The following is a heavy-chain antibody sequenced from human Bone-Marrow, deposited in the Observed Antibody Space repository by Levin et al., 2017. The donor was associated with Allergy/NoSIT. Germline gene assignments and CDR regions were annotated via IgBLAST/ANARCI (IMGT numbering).Heavy chain of an antibody. CDR2: INHNANT. V-gene: IGHV4-34*01. J-gene: IGHJ4*02. CDR3: ARGFGCFDTLSQSYYFDQ. CDR1: GGSFRDSY. Sequence: SQTLSLPCAVHGGSFRDSYWSWIRQSPGKGLEWIGEINHNANTNYNPSLKSRVTISLDTSKNEFSLRLKSVTAADTAVFFCARGFGCFDTLSQSYYFDQWGQGTLVTVSS. D-gene: IGHD3-9*01.